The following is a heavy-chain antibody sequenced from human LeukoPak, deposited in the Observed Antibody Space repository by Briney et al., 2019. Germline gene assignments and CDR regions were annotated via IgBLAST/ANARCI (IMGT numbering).Heavy chain of an antibody. V-gene: IGHV1-46*01. CDR1: GYTFTSYY. Sequence: ASVKVSCKASGYTFTSYYMHWVRQAPGQGLEWMGIINPSGGSTSYAQKFQGRVTMTRDMSTSTVYMELSSLRSEDTAVYYCARDFGRPVRYSSGWYPQTYYYMDVWGKGTTVTVSS. D-gene: IGHD6-19*01. CDR2: INPSGGST. CDR3: ARDFGRPVRYSSGWYPQTYYYMDV. J-gene: IGHJ6*03.